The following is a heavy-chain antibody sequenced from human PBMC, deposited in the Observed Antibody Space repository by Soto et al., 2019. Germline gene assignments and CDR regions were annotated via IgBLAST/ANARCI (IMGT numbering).Heavy chain of an antibody. V-gene: IGHV3-33*01. D-gene: IGHD1-1*01. CDR1: GFTFSSYG. CDR3: VRGALEHREFDY. CDR2: IWYDGSNK. J-gene: IGHJ4*02. Sequence: GGSLRLSCAASGFTFSSYGMHWVRQAPGKGLEWVAVIWYDGSNKYYADSVKGRFTISRDNSKNTLYLQMNSLRAEDTAVYYCVRGALEHREFDYWGQGTLVTVSS.